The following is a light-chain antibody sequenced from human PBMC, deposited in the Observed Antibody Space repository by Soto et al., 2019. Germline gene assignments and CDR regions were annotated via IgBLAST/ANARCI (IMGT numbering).Light chain of an antibody. CDR2: KAS. Sequence: DIQMTQSPSTLSASVGDRVTITFRSSQSISSWLAWYQQKPGKAPKLLIYKASSLESGVPSRFSGSGSGTEITLTIRSLQPDDFATYYCQQYNSYSPTFGQGTKVDIK. CDR1: QSISSW. J-gene: IGKJ1*01. CDR3: QQYNSYSPT. V-gene: IGKV1-5*03.